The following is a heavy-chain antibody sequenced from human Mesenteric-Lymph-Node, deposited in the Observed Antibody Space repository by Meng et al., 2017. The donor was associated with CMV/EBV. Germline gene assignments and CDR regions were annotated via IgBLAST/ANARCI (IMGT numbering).Heavy chain of an antibody. CDR2: INPNSGGP. J-gene: IGHJ1*01. CDR1: TCPGYY. D-gene: IGHD6-13*01. CDR3: ARVPYSSSWYPDEYFQH. Sequence: TCPGYYMHWVRPAPGPGLEWMGRINPNSGGPNYAQKFPGRVTMTRDTSISTAYMELSRLRSDDTAVYYCARVPYSSSWYPDEYFQHWGQGTLVTVSS. V-gene: IGHV1-2*06.